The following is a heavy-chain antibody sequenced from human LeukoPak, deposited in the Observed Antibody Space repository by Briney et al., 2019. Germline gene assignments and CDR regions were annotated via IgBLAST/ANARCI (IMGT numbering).Heavy chain of an antibody. CDR1: GFTVSSNY. D-gene: IGHD3-10*01. CDR3: ARDPSMVRGVIY. Sequence: GGSLRLSRAASGFTVSSNYMSWVRQAPGKGLEWVSVIYSGGSTYYADSVKGRFTISRDNSKNTLYLQMNSLRAEDTAVYYCARDPSMVRGVIYWGQGTLVTVTS. CDR2: IYSGGST. V-gene: IGHV3-66*02. J-gene: IGHJ4*02.